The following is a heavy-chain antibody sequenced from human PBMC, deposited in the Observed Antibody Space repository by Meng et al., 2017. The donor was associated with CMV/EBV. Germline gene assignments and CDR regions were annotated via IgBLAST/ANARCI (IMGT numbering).Heavy chain of an antibody. D-gene: IGHD2/OR15-2a*01. J-gene: IGHJ4*02. Sequence: LSCAASGFTFSSYSMNWVRQAPGKGLEWVSSIRSSSTYIHYADSVKGRFTISRDNAKNSLSLQMNSLRTEDTAVYYCAREAGHFYPDYWGQGTLVTVSS. CDR3: AREAGHFYPDY. CDR1: GFTFSSYS. V-gene: IGHV3-21*06. CDR2: IRSSSTYI.